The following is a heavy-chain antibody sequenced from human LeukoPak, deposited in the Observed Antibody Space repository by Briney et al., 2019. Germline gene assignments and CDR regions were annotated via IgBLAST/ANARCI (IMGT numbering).Heavy chain of an antibody. V-gene: IGHV3-21*01. CDR3: ARVRRPSGYYYYYYMDV. D-gene: IGHD3-10*01. J-gene: IGHJ6*03. Sequence: SVKGRFTISRDNAKNSLYLQMNSLRAEDTAVYYCARVRRPSGYYYYYYMDVWGKGTTVTVSS.